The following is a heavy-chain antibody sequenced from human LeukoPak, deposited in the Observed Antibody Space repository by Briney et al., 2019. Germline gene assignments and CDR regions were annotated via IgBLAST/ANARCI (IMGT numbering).Heavy chain of an antibody. D-gene: IGHD6-25*01. V-gene: IGHV3-30*04. CDR3: ARFAAGGSYYYYMDV. Sequence: PGGSLRLSCAASGFTFSSYVMHWVRQAPGKGLEWVAVISYDERNEYYADSVKGRFTISRDNAKNSLYLQMNSLRADDTAVYYCARFAAGGSYYYYMDVWGKGTTVTVSS. CDR1: GFTFSSYV. CDR2: ISYDERNE. J-gene: IGHJ6*03.